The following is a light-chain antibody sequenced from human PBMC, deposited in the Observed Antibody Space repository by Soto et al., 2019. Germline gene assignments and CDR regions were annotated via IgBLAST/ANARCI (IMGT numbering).Light chain of an antibody. CDR2: DAS. CDR1: QTVRNNY. J-gene: IGKJ4*01. Sequence: EFVLTQSPGTLSLSPGERATLSCRASQTVRNNYLAWYQQKPGQAPRLPIYDASSRATGIPDRFSGGGSGTDFTLTISRLEPEDFAVYYCQQFSGYPLTFGGGTKVDIK. CDR3: QQFSGYPLT. V-gene: IGKV3-20*01.